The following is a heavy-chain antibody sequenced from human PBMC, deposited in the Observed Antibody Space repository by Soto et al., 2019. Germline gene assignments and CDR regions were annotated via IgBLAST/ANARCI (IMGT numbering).Heavy chain of an antibody. V-gene: IGHV3-9*01. CDR3: XXXXXPYYDFWSDY. Sequence: EVQLVESGGGLVQPGGSLRLSCAASGFNFNNYAMHWVRQAPGKGLEWXXXXXXXXXXXXYADSVKGRFTISRDNAKXXXXXXXXXXXXXXXXXXXXXXXXXPYYDFWSDYWGQGTLVTVSS. D-gene: IGHD3-3*01. CDR2: XXXXXXXX. J-gene: IGHJ4*02. CDR1: GFNFNNYA.